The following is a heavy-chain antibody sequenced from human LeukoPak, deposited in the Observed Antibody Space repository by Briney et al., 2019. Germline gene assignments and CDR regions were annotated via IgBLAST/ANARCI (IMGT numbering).Heavy chain of an antibody. V-gene: IGHV1-2*02. CDR2: INPNSGGT. J-gene: IGHJ6*02. Sequence: ASVKVSCKASGYTFTVYYMHWVRQAPGQGLEWMGWINPNSGGTNYSQKFQGRVTITRDTSISTAYMEVSRLRSDDTAVYYCASERVIDSNYPYHYYGLDVWGQGTTVTVSS. D-gene: IGHD4-11*01. CDR3: ASERVIDSNYPYHYYGLDV. CDR1: GYTFTVYY.